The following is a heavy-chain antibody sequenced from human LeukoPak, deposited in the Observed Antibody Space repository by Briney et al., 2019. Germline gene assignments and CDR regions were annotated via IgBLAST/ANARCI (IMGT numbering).Heavy chain of an antibody. D-gene: IGHD6-19*01. CDR2: IRHDGNNK. Sequence: QPGGSLRLSCATSGFTFSTYGMHWARQAPGKGLEWVAFIRHDGNNKYYADSVKGRFTISRDNSKNTLYLQMNSLRAEDTAVYYCAKDRIGYSSGWYGHWGQGTLVTVSS. J-gene: IGHJ5*02. CDR3: AKDRIGYSSGWYGH. V-gene: IGHV3-30*02. CDR1: GFTFSTYG.